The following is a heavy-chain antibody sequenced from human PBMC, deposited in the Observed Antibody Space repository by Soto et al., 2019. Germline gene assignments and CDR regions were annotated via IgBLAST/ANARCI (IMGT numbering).Heavy chain of an antibody. CDR2: INYSGST. CDR3: ERIAASGRGPCFDP. V-gene: IGHV4-28*01. J-gene: IGHJ5*02. Sequence: SETLSLTCAVSGYSISGSNWWGWIRQPPGKGLEWIGYINYSGSTYYNPSLKSRVTMSVDTSKNQSSLKLSSVTAVDTAVYSRERIAASGRGPCFDPWGQGTLVTVSS. D-gene: IGHD6-13*01. CDR1: GYSISGSNW.